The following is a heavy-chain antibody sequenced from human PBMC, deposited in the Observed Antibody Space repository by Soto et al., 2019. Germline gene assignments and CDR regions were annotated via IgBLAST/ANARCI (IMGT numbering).Heavy chain of an antibody. D-gene: IGHD5-18*01. Sequence: GGSLRLSCAASGFTFSSYWMHWVRQAPGKGLVWVSRINSDGSSTSYADSVKGRFTISRDNAKNTLYLQMNSLRAEDTAVYYCARGGYSYGLGYYYGMDVWGQGTTVTVSS. CDR2: INSDGSST. V-gene: IGHV3-74*01. CDR1: GFTFSSYW. CDR3: ARGGYSYGLGYYYGMDV. J-gene: IGHJ6*02.